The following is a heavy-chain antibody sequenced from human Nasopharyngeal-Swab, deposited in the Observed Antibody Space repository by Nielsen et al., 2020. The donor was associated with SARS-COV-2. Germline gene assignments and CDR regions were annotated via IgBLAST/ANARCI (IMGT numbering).Heavy chain of an antibody. V-gene: IGHV1-2*04. CDR1: GYTFTGYY. J-gene: IGHJ5*02. Sequence: ASVKVSCKASGYTFTGYYMHWVRQAPGQGLEWMGWINPNSGGTNYAQKFQGWVTMTRDTSISTAYMELSRLRSDDTAVYYCARRRVPAATNWFDPWGQGTLVTVSS. D-gene: IGHD2-2*01. CDR2: INPNSGGT. CDR3: ARRRVPAATNWFDP.